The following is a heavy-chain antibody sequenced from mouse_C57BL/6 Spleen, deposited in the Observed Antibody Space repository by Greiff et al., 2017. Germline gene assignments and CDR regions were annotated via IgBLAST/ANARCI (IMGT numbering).Heavy chain of an antibody. D-gene: IGHD1-1*01. CDR2: IHPNSGST. CDR1: GYTFTSYW. V-gene: IGHV1-64*01. J-gene: IGHJ2*01. Sequence: QVQLQQPGAELVKPGASVKLSCKASGYTFTSYWMHWVKQRPGQGLEWIGMIHPNSGSTNYNEKFKSKATLTVDNSSSTAYMQLRSLTSEDSAVYYCARSLRNYGSSFYVFGCWGQGTTLTVSS. CDR3: ARSLRNYGSSFYVFGC.